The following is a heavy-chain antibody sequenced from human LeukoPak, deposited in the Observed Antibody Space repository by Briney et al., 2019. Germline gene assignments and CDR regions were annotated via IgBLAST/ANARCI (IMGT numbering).Heavy chain of an antibody. CDR2: IRYDGSNK. J-gene: IGHJ4*02. CDR3: AKDRSSSWSHDDY. Sequence: TGGSLRLSCAASGFTFSSYGMHWVRQAPGKGLEWVSFIRYDGSNKYYEDSVKGRFTISRDNSKNTLYLQMNSLRAEDTAVYYCAKDRSSSWSHDDYWGQGTLVTVSS. V-gene: IGHV3-30*02. D-gene: IGHD6-13*01. CDR1: GFTFSSYG.